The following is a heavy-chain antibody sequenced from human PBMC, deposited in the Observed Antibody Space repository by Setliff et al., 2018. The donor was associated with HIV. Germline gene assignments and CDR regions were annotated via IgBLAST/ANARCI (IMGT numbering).Heavy chain of an antibody. CDR1: GFILSDYY. V-gene: IGHV3-72*01. J-gene: IGHJ3*02. D-gene: IGHD3-22*01. CDR2: TRNKAYGYIS. CDR3: ARQGAGYYYDSSEYYTGNGFDM. Sequence: PGGSLRLSCATSGFILSDYYMDWVRQAPGKGLEWVGRTRNKAYGYISEYAASVQGRFTISRDTSKDSLFLQMNNLKTEDTAVYYCARQGAGYYYDSSEYYTGNGFDMWGQGTMVTVSS.